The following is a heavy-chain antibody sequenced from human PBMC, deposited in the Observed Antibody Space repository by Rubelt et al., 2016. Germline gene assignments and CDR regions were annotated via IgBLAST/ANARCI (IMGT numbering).Heavy chain of an antibody. CDR2: ISAYNGNT. D-gene: IGHD2-2*01. CDR3: ARDGHCSSTSCPHYYYYYGMDV. V-gene: IGHV1-18*01. J-gene: IGHJ6*02. Sequence: VRQAPGQGLEWMGWISAYNGNTNYAQKLQGRVTMTTDTSTSTAYMELRSLRSDDTAVYYCARDGHCSSTSCPHYYYYYGMDVWGQGTTVTVSS.